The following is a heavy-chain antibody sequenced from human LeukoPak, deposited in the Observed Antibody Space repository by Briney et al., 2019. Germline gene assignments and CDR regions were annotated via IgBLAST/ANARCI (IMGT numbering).Heavy chain of an antibody. Sequence: GGSLRLSCAASGFTFSGYAMSWVRQAPGKGLEWVSAISGSGGSTYYADSVKGRFTHSRDNSKNTLYLQKNSLRGEDTAVYYCATLMRGPIGYVGYGGEDYWGQGTLVSVSS. D-gene: IGHD5-12*01. CDR1: GFTFSGYA. J-gene: IGHJ4*02. CDR2: ISGSGGST. V-gene: IGHV3-23*01. CDR3: ATLMRGPIGYVGYGGEDY.